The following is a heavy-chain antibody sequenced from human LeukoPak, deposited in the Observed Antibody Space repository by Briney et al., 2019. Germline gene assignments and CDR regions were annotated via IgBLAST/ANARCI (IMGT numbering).Heavy chain of an antibody. D-gene: IGHD3-3*01. J-gene: IGHJ4*02. CDR3: ARDGLESYDFWSGYVCDY. V-gene: IGHV1-69*05. CDR1: GGTFSSYA. CDR2: IIPIFGTA. Sequence: SVKVSCKASGGTFSSYAISWVRQAPGQGLEWMGGIIPIFGTANYAQKFQGRVTITTDESASTAYMELSSLRSEDTAVYYCARDGLESYDFWSGYVCDYWGQGTLVTVSS.